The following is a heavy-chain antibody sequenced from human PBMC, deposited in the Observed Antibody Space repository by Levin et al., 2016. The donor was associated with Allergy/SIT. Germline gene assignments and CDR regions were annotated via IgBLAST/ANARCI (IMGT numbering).Heavy chain of an antibody. CDR1: GGSISGYY. D-gene: IGHD2-15*01. CDR3: AREGWWSSRSFDY. Sequence: SETLSLTCSVSGGSISGYYWSWIRQPPGKGLEWIGEINHSGSTNYNPSLKSRVTISVDTSKNQFSLKLSSVTAADTAVYYCAREGWWSSRSFDYWGQGTLVTVSS. CDR2: INHSGST. V-gene: IGHV4-34*01. J-gene: IGHJ4*02.